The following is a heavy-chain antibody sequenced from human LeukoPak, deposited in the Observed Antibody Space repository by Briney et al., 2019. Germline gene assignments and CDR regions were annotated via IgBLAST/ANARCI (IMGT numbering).Heavy chain of an antibody. J-gene: IGHJ4*02. CDR3: ARRDSSGWQGRWAFDY. CDR1: GGSISSGGYY. D-gene: IGHD6-19*01. CDR2: IYYSGST. Sequence: SETLSLTCTVSGGSISSGGYYWSWIRQHPGKGLEWIGYIYYSGSTYYNPSLKSRVTISVDTSKNQFSLKLSSVTAADTAVYYCARRDSSGWQGRWAFDYWGQGTLATVSS. V-gene: IGHV4-31*03.